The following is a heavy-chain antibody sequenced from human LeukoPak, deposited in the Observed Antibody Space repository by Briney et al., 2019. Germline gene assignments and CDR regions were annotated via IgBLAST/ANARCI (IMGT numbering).Heavy chain of an antibody. J-gene: IGHJ4*02. CDR1: GFTFSSYA. V-gene: IGHV3-30*04. Sequence: GGSLRLSCAASGFTFSSYAMHWVRQAPGKGLEWVAVISYDGSNKYYADSVKGRFTISRDNPKNTLYLQMNSLRAEDTAVYYCARDGGPLYDILTGYFPDYWGQGTLVTVSS. CDR2: ISYDGSNK. CDR3: ARDGGPLYDILTGYFPDY. D-gene: IGHD3-9*01.